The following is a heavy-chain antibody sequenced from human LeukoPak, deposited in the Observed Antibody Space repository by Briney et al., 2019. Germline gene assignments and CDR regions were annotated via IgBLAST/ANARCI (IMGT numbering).Heavy chain of an antibody. CDR2: IYPGDSDT. V-gene: IGHV5-51*01. CDR1: GYSFTSYW. D-gene: IGHD4-17*01. Sequence: GESLKISCKGSGYSFTSYWIGWVRQMPGKGLEWMGIIYPGDSDTRYSPSFQGQVTISADKSISTAYLQWSSLKASDTAMYYCARLRDPNDYGDYSWFDPWGQGTLVTVSS. J-gene: IGHJ5*02. CDR3: ARLRDPNDYGDYSWFDP.